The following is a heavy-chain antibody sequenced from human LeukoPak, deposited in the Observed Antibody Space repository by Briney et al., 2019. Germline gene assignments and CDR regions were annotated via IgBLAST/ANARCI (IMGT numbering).Heavy chain of an antibody. CDR1: GFTVSSNY. J-gene: IGHJ4*02. D-gene: IGHD3-10*01. CDR3: ARAAYYYGSGSYSGRYYFDY. V-gene: IGHV3-66*01. Sequence: GGSLRLSCAASGFTVSSNYMSWVRQAPGKGLEWVSVIYSGGSTYYADSVKGRFTISRDNSKNTLYLQMNSLRAEATAEYYCARAAYYYGSGSYSGRYYFDYWGQGTLVTVSS. CDR2: IYSGGST.